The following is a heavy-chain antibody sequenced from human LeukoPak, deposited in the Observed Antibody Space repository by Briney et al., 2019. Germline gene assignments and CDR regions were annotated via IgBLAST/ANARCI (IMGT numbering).Heavy chain of an antibody. V-gene: IGHV3-23*01. CDR2: ISGSGGST. CDR1: GFTFSSYA. D-gene: IGHD5-12*01. Sequence: HPGGSLRLSCAASGFTFSSYAMSWVRQAPGKGLEWVSAISGSGGSTYYADSVKGRFTISRDNSKNTLYLQMNSLRAEDTAVYYCAKDHRVVDMVATMSFDYWGQGTLVTVSS. CDR3: AKDHRVVDMVATMSFDY. J-gene: IGHJ4*02.